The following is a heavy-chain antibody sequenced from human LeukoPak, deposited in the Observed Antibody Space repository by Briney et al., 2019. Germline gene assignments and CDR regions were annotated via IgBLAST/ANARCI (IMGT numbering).Heavy chain of an antibody. CDR2: IKQDGSEK. CDR1: GFTFSSYW. CDR3: AREISGSYLFYYYYMDV. D-gene: IGHD1-26*01. V-gene: IGHV3-7*01. J-gene: IGHJ6*03. Sequence: GGSLRLSCAASGFTFSSYWMSWVRQAPGKGLEWVANIKQDGSEKYYVDSVKGRFTISRDNAKNSLYLQMNSLRAEDTAVYYCAREISGSYLFYYYYMDVWAKGTAVTVSS.